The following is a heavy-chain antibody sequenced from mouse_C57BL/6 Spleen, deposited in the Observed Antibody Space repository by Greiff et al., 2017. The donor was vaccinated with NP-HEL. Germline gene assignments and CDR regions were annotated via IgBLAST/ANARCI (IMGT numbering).Heavy chain of an antibody. CDR2: INPYNGGT. Sequence: VQLQQSGPVLVKPGASVKMSCKASGYTFTDYYMNWVKQSHGKSLEWIGVINPYNGGTSYNQKFKGKATLTVDKSSSTAYMELNSLTSEDSAVYYCAKGTDPWFAYWGQGTLVTVSA. V-gene: IGHV1-19*01. J-gene: IGHJ3*01. D-gene: IGHD3-3*01. CDR3: AKGTDPWFAY. CDR1: GYTFTDYY.